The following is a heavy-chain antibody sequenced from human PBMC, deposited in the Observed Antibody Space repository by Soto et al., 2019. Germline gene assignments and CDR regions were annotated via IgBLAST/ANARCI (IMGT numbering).Heavy chain of an antibody. CDR3: AHRLPGDKFDY. CDR2: IYWDDDK. Sequence: QITLKESGPTLVKPTQTLTLTCTFSGFSLTTNGAGVGCIRQPPGKALEWLALIYWDDDKRYSPSLKSRLTITKDTPKNQVVLTMTNMDPVDTATYYCAHRLPGDKFDYRGQGTLVTVSS. V-gene: IGHV2-5*02. J-gene: IGHJ4*02. D-gene: IGHD2-21*02. CDR1: GFSLTTNGAG.